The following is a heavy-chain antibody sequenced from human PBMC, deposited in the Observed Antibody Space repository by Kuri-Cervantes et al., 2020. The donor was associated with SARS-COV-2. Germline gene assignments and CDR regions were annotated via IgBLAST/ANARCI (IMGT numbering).Heavy chain of an antibody. CDR1: GGSFSGHH. CDR2: ISGSGGST. D-gene: IGHD2-2*03. V-gene: IGHV3-23*01. CDR3: ATTDYGYCSSTSRTRRPRCAFDI. J-gene: IGHJ3*02. Sequence: EGSLRLSCAVCGGSFSGHHWGWIRQAPGKGLEWVSAISGSGGSTYYADSVKGRFTISRDNPKNTLYLQMNSLRAEDTAVYYCATTDYGYCSSTSRTRRPRCAFDIWGQGTMVTVSS.